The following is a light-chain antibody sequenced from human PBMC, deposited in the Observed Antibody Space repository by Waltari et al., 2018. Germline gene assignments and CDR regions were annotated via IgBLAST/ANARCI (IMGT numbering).Light chain of an antibody. CDR2: HAS. CDR1: QSISHY. V-gene: IGKV3D-20*02. Sequence: SCRANQSISHYLACYQQKPGQAPRLLIYHASSRATGIPDRFSGSGSGTDFSLTISRLEPEDFAVYYCQHYVNLPATFGQGTKVEI. J-gene: IGKJ1*01. CDR3: QHYVNLPAT.